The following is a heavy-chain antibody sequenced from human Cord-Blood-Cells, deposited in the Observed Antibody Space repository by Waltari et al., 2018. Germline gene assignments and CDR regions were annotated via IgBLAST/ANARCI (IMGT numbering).Heavy chain of an antibody. D-gene: IGHD2-2*01. CDR1: GYTFTSYD. CDR2: RNPDSSNT. Sequence: QVQLQQSGAEVKNPGASVNVSCKASGYTFTSYDINWVRQATGQGLEWMGRRNPDSSNTGYAQKYQGRVTITRNTSISTAYKELSSMRSEEAAVYYCATSPGPLGYCSSTSCYAFDIWGQGTMVTVSS. J-gene: IGHJ3*02. CDR3: ATSPGPLGYCSSTSCYAFDI. V-gene: IGHV1-8*03.